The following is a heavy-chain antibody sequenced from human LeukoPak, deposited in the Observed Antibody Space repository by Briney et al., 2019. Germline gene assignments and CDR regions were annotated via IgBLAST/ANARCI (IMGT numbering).Heavy chain of an antibody. CDR3: ARARIPGALSYGYGVSGMAV. D-gene: IGHD3-16*01. CDR2: ISTSGRTV. CDR1: AFTVGNYY. J-gene: IGHJ6*03. V-gene: IGHV3-11*04. Sequence: LTLSRAPSAFTVGNYYMGSVSHQPGDGMGWVTYISTSGRTVNYAHSVKGPFTISRHNAKNSMCLQMNSLRAEGTAVDCWARARIPGALSYGYGVSGMAVWGKGTTVTVSS.